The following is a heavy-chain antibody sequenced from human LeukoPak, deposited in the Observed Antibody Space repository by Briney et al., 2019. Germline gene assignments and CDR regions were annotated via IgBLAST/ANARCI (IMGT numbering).Heavy chain of an antibody. CDR3: ATVGAGNYYAMDV. Sequence: PGGSLRLSCAASGFTFSSYEMNWVRQAPGKGLEWVSCISSSGSNIFYADSVKGRFTMSRDNAKNSLYLQLNSLRAEDTAVYYCATVGAGNYYAMDVWGQGTTVTVSS. CDR2: ISSSGSNI. V-gene: IGHV3-48*03. D-gene: IGHD4/OR15-4a*01. CDR1: GFTFSSYE. J-gene: IGHJ6*02.